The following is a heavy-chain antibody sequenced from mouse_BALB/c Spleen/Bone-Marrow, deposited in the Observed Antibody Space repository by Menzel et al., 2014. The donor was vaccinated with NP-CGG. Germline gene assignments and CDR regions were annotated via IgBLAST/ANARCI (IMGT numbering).Heavy chain of an antibody. CDR1: GFSLSSYG. J-gene: IGHJ4*01. CDR3: ARYGNYAVDY. Sequence: QVQLQQPGPGLVAPSQSLSITCTVSGFSLSSYGVHWVRQFPGKGLEWLVVIWSDGTTTYNSALKSRLSISKDNSKNQVFLKMNSLQTDDTAIYYCARYGNYAVDYWGQGTSVTVSS. CDR2: IWSDGTT. V-gene: IGHV2-6*02. D-gene: IGHD2-1*01.